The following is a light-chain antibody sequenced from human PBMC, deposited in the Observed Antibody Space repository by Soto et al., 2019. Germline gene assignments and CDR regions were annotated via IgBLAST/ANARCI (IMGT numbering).Light chain of an antibody. CDR3: QQYGSSGT. V-gene: IGKV3-20*01. CDR1: QSVSRTY. CDR2: ATS. Sequence: EIVLTQSPGTLSLSPGERATLSCRASQSVSRTYLAWYQQKPVQAPRLLIYATSSRATGIPDRFSGSGSGTHFTLAISRLEPEDFAVYYCQQYGSSGTLGQGTKVDIK. J-gene: IGKJ1*01.